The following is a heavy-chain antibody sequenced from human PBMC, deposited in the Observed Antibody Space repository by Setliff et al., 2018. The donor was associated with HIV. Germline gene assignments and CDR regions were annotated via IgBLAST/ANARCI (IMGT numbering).Heavy chain of an antibody. J-gene: IGHJ4*02. CDR2: ISWKSGSL. Sequence: PGGSLRLSCAASGFIFDDYAMHWVRQAPGKGLEWVSGISWKSGSLGYADSVKGRFTISRDNAKNSLYLEMISLRAEDTAVYYCVPHCGYDCYRGLHSWGQGTLVTVSS. V-gene: IGHV3-9*01. CDR3: VPHCGYDCYRGLHS. CDR1: GFIFDDYA. D-gene: IGHD2-21*02.